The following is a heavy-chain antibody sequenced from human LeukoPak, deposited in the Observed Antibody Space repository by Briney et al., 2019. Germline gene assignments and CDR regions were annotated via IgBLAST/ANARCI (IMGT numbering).Heavy chain of an antibody. CDR1: GNTFTSYG. J-gene: IGHJ4*02. CDR2: ISAYNGNT. Sequence: ASVKVSCKASGNTFTSYGISWVRQAPGQGLEWMGWISAYNGNTNYAQKLQGRVTMTTDTSTSTASMELRSLRSDDTAVYYCARAAGGYYFDYWGQGTLVTVSS. V-gene: IGHV1-18*01. CDR3: ARAAGGYYFDY.